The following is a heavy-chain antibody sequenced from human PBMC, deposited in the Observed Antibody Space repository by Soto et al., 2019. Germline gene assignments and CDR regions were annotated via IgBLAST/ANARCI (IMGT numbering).Heavy chain of an antibody. J-gene: IGHJ6*02. CDR1: GCSIINHY. D-gene: IGHD3-10*01. Sequence: QVQLQESGPGLVKPSETLSLTCTVSGCSIINHYCSWFRQPPGKGLEWIGYISHSGSTSYNPSLMSRVTMSVDTSKTQFSLMLDSVTATDTAVYYCARQGFGSLHGLVDVWGQGTTVIVSS. CDR3: ARQGFGSLHGLVDV. CDR2: ISHSGST. V-gene: IGHV4-59*08.